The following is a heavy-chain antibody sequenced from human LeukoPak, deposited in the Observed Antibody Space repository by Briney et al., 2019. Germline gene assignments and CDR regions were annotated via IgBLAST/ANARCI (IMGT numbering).Heavy chain of an antibody. CDR3: AKAYCSSTSCYTDYSYGMDV. V-gene: IGHV3-33*06. CDR2: IWYDGSNK. Sequence: GGSLRLSCAASGFTFSSYWMNWVRQAPGKGLEWVAVIWYDGSNKYYADSVKGRFTISRDNSKNTLYLQMNSLRAEDTAVYYCAKAYCSSTSCYTDYSYGMDVWGQGTTVTVSS. D-gene: IGHD2-2*02. CDR1: GFTFSSYW. J-gene: IGHJ6*02.